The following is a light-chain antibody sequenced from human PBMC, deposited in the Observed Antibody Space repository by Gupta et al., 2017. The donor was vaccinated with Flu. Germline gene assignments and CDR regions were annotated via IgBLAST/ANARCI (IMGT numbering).Light chain of an antibody. J-gene: IGKJ1*01. CDR3: MQALQTPWT. Sequence: DIVMTQSPLSLPVTTGEPASISCRSSQSLLHSNGYNYLDWYLQKPGQSPQLLIYLGSNRASGVPDRFSGSGSGTDFTLKISRGEAEDVGVYYCMQALQTPWTFGQGTKVEIK. V-gene: IGKV2-28*01. CDR2: LGS. CDR1: QSLLHSNGYNY.